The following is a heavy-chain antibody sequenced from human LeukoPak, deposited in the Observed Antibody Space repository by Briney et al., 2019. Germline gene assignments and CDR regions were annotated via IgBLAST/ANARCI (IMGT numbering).Heavy chain of an antibody. V-gene: IGHV4-4*09. D-gene: IGHD3-22*01. CDR2: IHTSGST. CDR1: GDSISNYY. CDR3: ARGYYDTSAYSNPFDF. Sequence: SETLSLTCTVSGDSISNYYWSWIRQTPGKGLEWIGYIHTSGSTYYNPSLKSRVTISVDMSKYQFSLKLSSVTAADTAVYYCARGYYDTSAYSNPFDFWGQGTLVTVSS. J-gene: IGHJ4*02.